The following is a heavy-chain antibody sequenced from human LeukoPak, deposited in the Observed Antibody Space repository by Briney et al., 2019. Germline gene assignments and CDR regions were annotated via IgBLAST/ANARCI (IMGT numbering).Heavy chain of an antibody. J-gene: IGHJ4*02. V-gene: IGHV3-23*01. CDR2: IGAGDKYT. Sequence: PGGSLRLSCAASGFTLRNYAMSWVRQAPGKGLEWVSSIGAGDKYTYHIDSVKGRFTISRDNSKNTMFLQMNSLRAEDTAVYYCAKELSGGWPFDYWGQGALVTVSS. CDR3: AKELSGGWPFDY. D-gene: IGHD6-19*01. CDR1: GFTLRNYA.